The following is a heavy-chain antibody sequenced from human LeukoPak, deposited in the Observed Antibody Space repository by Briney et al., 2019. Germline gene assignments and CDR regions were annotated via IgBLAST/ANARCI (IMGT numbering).Heavy chain of an antibody. CDR1: GLTFANAR. CDR2: IKGKPDGGTA. CDR3: STDRD. V-gene: IGHV3-15*05. D-gene: IGHD5-24*01. Sequence: GGSLRLSCAASGLTFANARMNWVRQAQGKGLEWVGRIKGKPDGGTADYAASVMARFIISRDDSKNTVYLQMNSLREEDSGLYFCSTDRDWGQGTLVAVSS. J-gene: IGHJ4*02.